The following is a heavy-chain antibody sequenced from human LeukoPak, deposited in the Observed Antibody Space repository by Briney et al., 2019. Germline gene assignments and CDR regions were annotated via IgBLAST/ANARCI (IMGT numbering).Heavy chain of an antibody. CDR1: GGSISPYH. D-gene: IGHD3-16*01. V-gene: IGHV4-59*01. CDR2: IYYNGST. J-gene: IGHJ4*02. Sequence: SETLSLTCTVSGGSISPYHWTWIRQPPGKGPEGIGHIYYNGSTNYNPSLNSRVTISLDPAKNQFSMKLSAVTAADTAVYFCARGDYVWGSYPPRYWGQGTLVTVSS. CDR3: ARGDYVWGSYPPRY.